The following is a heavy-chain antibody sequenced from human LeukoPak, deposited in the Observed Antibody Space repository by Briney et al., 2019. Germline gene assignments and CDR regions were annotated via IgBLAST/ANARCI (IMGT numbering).Heavy chain of an antibody. J-gene: IGHJ6*03. CDR1: GYTFTSYD. CDR3: ARGPQPPYYMDV. V-gene: IGHV1-8*03. Sequence: ASVKVSCKASGYTFTSYDINWVRQATGQGLEWMGWMNPNSGNTGYAQKFQGRVTITRNTSISTAYMELSSLRSEDTAVYHCARGPQPPYYMDVWGKGTTVTVSS. D-gene: IGHD2-2*01. CDR2: MNPNSGNT.